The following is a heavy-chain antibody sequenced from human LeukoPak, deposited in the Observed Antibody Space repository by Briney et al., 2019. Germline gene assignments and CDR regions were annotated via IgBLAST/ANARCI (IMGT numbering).Heavy chain of an antibody. CDR2: ISGSGGST. D-gene: IGHD5-12*01. CDR1: GFTFGSYA. V-gene: IGHV3-23*01. CDR3: ARDSGYDSLIGDFDY. J-gene: IGHJ4*02. Sequence: PGGSLRLSCAASGFTFGSYAMSWVRQAPGKGLECVSAISGSGGSTYYADSVKGRFTISRDNSKNTLYLQMNSLRAEDTAVYYCARDSGYDSLIGDFDYWGQGTLVTVSS.